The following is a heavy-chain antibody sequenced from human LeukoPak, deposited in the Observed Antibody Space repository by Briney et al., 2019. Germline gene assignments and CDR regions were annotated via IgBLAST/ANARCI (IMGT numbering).Heavy chain of an antibody. CDR1: GYSFRSYW. J-gene: IGHJ5*02. V-gene: IGHV5-10-1*01. CDR3: ARLHPTYCTSGLCYWFDP. CDR2: IDPSDSYT. Sequence: PGESLPISCKGSGYSFRSYWITWVRQMPGKGLEWVGRIDPSDSYTNYSPSFEGHVTISADKSISTAYLQWSSLKASDTAMYYCARLHPTYCTSGLCYWFDPWGQGTLVTVSS. D-gene: IGHD2-8*01.